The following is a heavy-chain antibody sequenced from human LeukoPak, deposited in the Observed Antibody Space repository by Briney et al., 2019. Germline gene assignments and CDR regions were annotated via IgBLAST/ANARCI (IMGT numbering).Heavy chain of an antibody. CDR3: ARDKPYHGTTFDY. J-gene: IGHJ4*02. D-gene: IGHD1-1*01. Sequence: GGSLRLSCAASGFTVSSYGMHWVRQAPGKGLEWVAVIWYDGSNKYYADSVKGRFTISRDNSKNTLYLQMNSLRAEDTAVYYCARDKPYHGTTFDYWGQGTLVTVSS. CDR2: IWYDGSNK. CDR1: GFTVSSYG. V-gene: IGHV3-33*01.